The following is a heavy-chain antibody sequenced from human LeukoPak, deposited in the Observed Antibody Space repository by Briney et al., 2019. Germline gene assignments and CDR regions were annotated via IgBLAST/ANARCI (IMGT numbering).Heavy chain of an antibody. Sequence: GGSLRLSCVVSGFTFGSYWMSWVRQAPGKGLEWVGRIKAKAHGGTIEYAAPVKGRFTISRDDSKNTLYLQMNSLKTEDTAVYYCTTDGVGVEGATYDNWGQGTLVSVSS. J-gene: IGHJ4*02. CDR1: GFTFGSYW. CDR2: IKAKAHGGTI. D-gene: IGHD1-26*01. CDR3: TTDGVGVEGATYDN. V-gene: IGHV3-15*01.